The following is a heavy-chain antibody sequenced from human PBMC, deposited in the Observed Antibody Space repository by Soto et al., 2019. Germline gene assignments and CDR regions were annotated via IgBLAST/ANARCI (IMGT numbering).Heavy chain of an antibody. V-gene: IGHV1-18*01. CDR3: ARVVRGVVNWFDP. CDR2: IATYNSNR. Sequence: HLVQSGPQVKKPGASVSVSCKTSGDTFTNFGLSWVRQAPGQGLEWMGWIATYNSNRNYAQKFQGRLTPTTDTSTSTAYMELKSLTYDDTAVYYCARVVRGVVNWFDPWGQGTLVTVSS. J-gene: IGHJ5*02. CDR1: GDTFTNFG. D-gene: IGHD3-10*01.